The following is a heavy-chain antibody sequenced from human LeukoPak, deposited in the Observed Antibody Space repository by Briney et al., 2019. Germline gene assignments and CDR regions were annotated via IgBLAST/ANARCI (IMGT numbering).Heavy chain of an antibody. V-gene: IGHV4-59*01. J-gene: IGHJ4*02. CDR2: IYNNGST. D-gene: IGHD6-13*01. CDR1: GDSISGYY. CDR3: PAWYSSSWCYFDY. Sequence: PETLSLTCTVSGDSISGYYWSWIRQPPGKGLEWVGYIYNNGSTNYNPSFMSRVTISAEASTDQFPLMLVSRPAADTAVFYCPAWYSSSWCYFDYWGQGTLVTVSS.